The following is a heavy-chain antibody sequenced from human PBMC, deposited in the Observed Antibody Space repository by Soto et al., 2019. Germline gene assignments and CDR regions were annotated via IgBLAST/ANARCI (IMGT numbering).Heavy chain of an antibody. Sequence: QVQLVQSGAEVKKPGASVKVSCKTSGYDFFKYNMHWVRQAPGQGLEWMGVINPNGGYTRHAQKFHGRVIMTRDTSSKIVYMELSGLTSADTAMYYCTRADSDVVILPDVRPLFDLWCQGALVTVSS. CDR3: TRADSDVVILPDVRPLFDL. D-gene: IGHD3-10*02. CDR1: GYDFFKYN. CDR2: INPNGGYT. J-gene: IGHJ4*02. V-gene: IGHV1-46*01.